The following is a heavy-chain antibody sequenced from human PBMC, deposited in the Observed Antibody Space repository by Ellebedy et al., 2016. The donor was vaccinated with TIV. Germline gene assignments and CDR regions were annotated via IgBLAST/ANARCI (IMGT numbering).Heavy chain of an antibody. J-gene: IGHJ5*02. Sequence: GESLKISCAASGFTFSGSALHWVRQASGKGLEWIGRIRTKANNYATTYAASVNGRFTISRDDSKNTTYLQMNTLKTEDTAVYYCTKWDGGEINDLLTVYPRNWFDPWGQGTLVSVSS. CDR2: IRTKANNYAT. V-gene: IGHV3-73*01. CDR3: TKWDGGEINDLLTVYPRNWFDP. CDR1: GFTFSGSA. D-gene: IGHD3-9*01.